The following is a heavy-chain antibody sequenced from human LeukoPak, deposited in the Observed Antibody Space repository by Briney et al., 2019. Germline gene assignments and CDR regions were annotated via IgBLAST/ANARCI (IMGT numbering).Heavy chain of an antibody. J-gene: IGHJ4*02. CDR2: IRSKAYGGTT. CDR1: GFTFGDYA. CDR3: TRGVRGVIKGYYFDY. Sequence: PGRSLRLSCTASGFTFGDYAMSWVRQAPGKGLEWVGFIRSKAYGGTTEYAASVKGRFTISRDDSKSIAYLQMNSLKTEDTAVYYCTRGVRGVIKGYYFDYWGQGTLVAVSS. D-gene: IGHD3-10*01. V-gene: IGHV3-49*04.